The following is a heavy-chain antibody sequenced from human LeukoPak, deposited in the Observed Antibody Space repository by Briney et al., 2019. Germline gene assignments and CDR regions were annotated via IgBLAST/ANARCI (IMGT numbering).Heavy chain of an antibody. CDR2: ISSSGSTI. CDR3: AKDKGCSSTSCRLGYYYYYMDV. V-gene: IGHV3-48*03. Sequence: GGSLRLSCAASGFTFSSYEMNWVRQAPGKGLEWVSYISSSGSTIYYADSVKGRFTISRDNSKNTLYLQMNSLRAEDTAVYYCAKDKGCSSTSCRLGYYYYYMDVWGKGTTVTIPS. J-gene: IGHJ6*03. CDR1: GFTFSSYE. D-gene: IGHD2-2*01.